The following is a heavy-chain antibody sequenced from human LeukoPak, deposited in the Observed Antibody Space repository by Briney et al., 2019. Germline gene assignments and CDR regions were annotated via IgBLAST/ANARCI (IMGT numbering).Heavy chain of an antibody. J-gene: IGHJ3*02. CDR1: GFTVSRYW. V-gene: IGHV3-74*03. Sequence: GGCLRPSCSASGFTVSRYWMHWVRQAPGKGLVWVSRIDSDVSSTTYADSVKGRFIISRDNAKNTLYLQMNSLRAEDTAVYYCARTVTDAFDIWGQGSMVTVSS. CDR2: IDSDVSST. CDR3: ARTVTDAFDI. D-gene: IGHD3-16*02.